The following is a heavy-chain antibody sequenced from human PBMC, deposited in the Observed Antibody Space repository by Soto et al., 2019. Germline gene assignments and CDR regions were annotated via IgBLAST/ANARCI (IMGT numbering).Heavy chain of an antibody. J-gene: IGHJ1*01. Sequence: QVQLVESGGGVVQPGRSLRLSCAASGFTFSSYAMHWVRQAPGKGLEWVAVISYDGSNKYYADSVKGRFTISRDNSKNTLYLQMNSLRAEDTAVYYCARGYSGSYFEYFQHWGQGTLVTVSS. CDR2: ISYDGSNK. CDR1: GFTFSSYA. D-gene: IGHD1-26*01. CDR3: ARGYSGSYFEYFQH. V-gene: IGHV3-30-3*01.